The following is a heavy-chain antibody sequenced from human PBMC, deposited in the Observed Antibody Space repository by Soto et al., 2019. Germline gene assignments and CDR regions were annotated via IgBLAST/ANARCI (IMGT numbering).Heavy chain of an antibody. CDR3: ARVKVFLLTGDPVNESFDS. CDR1: GGSIISYY. D-gene: IGHD7-27*01. CDR2: IYYSGST. J-gene: IGHJ3*02. V-gene: IGHV4-59*01. Sequence: SETLSLTCTVSGGSIISYYWSWILQPPGKGLEWIGYIYYSGSTNYNPSLKSRVTISVDTSKNHFSLKLSSVTAADTVVYYCARVKVFLLTGDPVNESFDSWGQGTMVTV.